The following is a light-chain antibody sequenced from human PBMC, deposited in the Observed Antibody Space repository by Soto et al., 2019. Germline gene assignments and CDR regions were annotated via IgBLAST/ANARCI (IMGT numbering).Light chain of an antibody. CDR2: DVS. Sequence: QSALTQPPSVSGSPGQSVTISCTGTSSDVGGYNYVSWYQQHPGKAPKLMIYDVSKRPSGVPDRFSGSKSGNTASLTISGLQAEDEADYYCCSYAVSYSLFGGGTQLTVL. CDR3: CSYAVSYSL. CDR1: SSDVGGYNY. J-gene: IGLJ2*01. V-gene: IGLV2-11*01.